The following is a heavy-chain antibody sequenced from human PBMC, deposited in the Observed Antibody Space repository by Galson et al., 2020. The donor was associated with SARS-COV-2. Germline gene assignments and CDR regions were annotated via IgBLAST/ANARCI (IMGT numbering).Heavy chain of an antibody. CDR1: GGSISSSNW. Sequence: SETLSLTCAVSGGSISSSNWWSWVRQPPGKGLEWIGEIYHSGSTNYNQSLKSRVTISVDKSKNQFSLKLSSVTAADTAVYYCARAWGPPIVVVPAASGSGGMDVWGEGTTVTVSS. CDR3: ARAWGPPIVVVPAASGSGGMDV. J-gene: IGHJ6*04. D-gene: IGHD2-2*01. CDR2: IYHSGST. V-gene: IGHV4-4*02.